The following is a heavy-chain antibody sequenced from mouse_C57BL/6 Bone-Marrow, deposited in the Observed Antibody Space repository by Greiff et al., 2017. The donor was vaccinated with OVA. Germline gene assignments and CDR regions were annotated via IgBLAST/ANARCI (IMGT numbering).Heavy chain of an antibody. CDR1: GFTFSSYA. CDR2: ISDGGSYT. J-gene: IGHJ2*01. CDR3: ARDHYYGSSPDYFDY. Sequence: DVKLVESGGGLVKPGGSLKLSCAASGFTFSSYAMSWVRQTPEKRLEWVATISDGGSYTYYPDNVKGRFTISRDNAKNNLYLQMSHLKSEDTAMYYCARDHYYGSSPDYFDYWGQGTTLTVSS. D-gene: IGHD1-1*01. V-gene: IGHV5-4*01.